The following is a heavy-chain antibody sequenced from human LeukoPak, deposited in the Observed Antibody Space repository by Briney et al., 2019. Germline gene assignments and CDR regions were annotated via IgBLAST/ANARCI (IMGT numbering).Heavy chain of an antibody. D-gene: IGHD3-16*01. CDR2: ISYDGTNK. CDR3: ASRTLSIWADAFDI. CDR1: GFIFSNYA. V-gene: IGHV3-30*03. J-gene: IGHJ3*02. Sequence: GGSLRLSCAASGFIFSNYAMHWVRQAPGKGLEWVALISYDGTNKYYADSVKGRFTISRDNSKNTLYLQMNSLRAEDTAVYYCASRTLSIWADAFDIWGQGTMVTVSS.